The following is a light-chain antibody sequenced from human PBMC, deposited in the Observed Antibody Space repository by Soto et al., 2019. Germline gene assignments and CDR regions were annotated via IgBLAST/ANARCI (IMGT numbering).Light chain of an antibody. CDR3: QQFNSVPYT. V-gene: IGKV1-5*03. CDR1: RSAGEW. CDR2: EVS. J-gene: IGKJ2*01. Sequence: DIQMTQSPSTLSASVGDRVTITCRASRSAGEWLAWYQQKPGKAPKLLIYEVSRLHSGVPSRFSAGGSETDFSLTIDSLPPDDFAIYYCQQFNSVPYTFGPGTKVEIK.